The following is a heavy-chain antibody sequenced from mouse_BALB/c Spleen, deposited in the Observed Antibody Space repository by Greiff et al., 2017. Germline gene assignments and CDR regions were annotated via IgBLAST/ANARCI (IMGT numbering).Heavy chain of an antibody. CDR2: ISSGGSYT. Sequence: EVQGVESGGGLVKPGGSLKLSCAASGFTFSSYAMSWVRQSPEKRLEWVAEISSGGSYTYYPDTVTGRFTISRDNAKNTLYLEMSSLRSEDTAMYYCARAFYAMDYWGQGTSVTVSS. CDR3: ARAFYAMDY. V-gene: IGHV5-9-4*01. CDR1: GFTFSSYA. J-gene: IGHJ4*01.